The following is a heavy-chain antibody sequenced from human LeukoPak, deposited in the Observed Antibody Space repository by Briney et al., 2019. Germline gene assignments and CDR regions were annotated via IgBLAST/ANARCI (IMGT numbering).Heavy chain of an antibody. J-gene: IGHJ5*02. D-gene: IGHD3-9*01. CDR3: ARYNDILTGTGFDP. V-gene: IGHV3-30*03. CDR2: TSHDGSNK. Sequence: GGSLRLSCAASGFTFSSYAMHWVRQAPGKGLEWVAVTSHDGSNKYYADSVKGRFTISRDNSKNTLYLQMNSLRAEDTAVYYCARYNDILTGTGFDPWGQGTLVTVSS. CDR1: GFTFSSYA.